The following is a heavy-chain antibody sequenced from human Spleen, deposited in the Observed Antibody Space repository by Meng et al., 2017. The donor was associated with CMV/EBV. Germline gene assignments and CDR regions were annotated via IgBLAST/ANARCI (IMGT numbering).Heavy chain of an antibody. Sequence: VQGQESGLGLVKPSETLSLTCVVSGASISSGNWWNWVRQPPGKGLEWIGDIYHSGSTNYNPSLKSRVTISVDKSKNQFSLKLSSVTAADTAMYYCARGGGCSSSSCDLDYWGQGVLVTVSS. V-gene: IGHV4-4*02. CDR2: IYHSGST. D-gene: IGHD2-2*01. CDR1: GASISSGNW. CDR3: ARGGGCSSSSCDLDY. J-gene: IGHJ4*02.